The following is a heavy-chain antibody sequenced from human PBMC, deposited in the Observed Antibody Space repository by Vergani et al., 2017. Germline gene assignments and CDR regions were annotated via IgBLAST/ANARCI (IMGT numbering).Heavy chain of an antibody. Sequence: ELQLLESGGGLVQPGGSLRLSCAASGFTFSSYSMNWVRQAPGKGLEWVSYISSSSSTIYYADSVKCRFTISRDNAKNSLYLQMNSLRAEDTAVYYCARSGMQQQLVRYYFDYWGQGTLVTVSS. J-gene: IGHJ4*02. CDR3: ARSGMQQQLVRYYFDY. CDR1: GFTFSSYS. V-gene: IGHV3-48*01. D-gene: IGHD6-13*01. CDR2: ISSSSSTI.